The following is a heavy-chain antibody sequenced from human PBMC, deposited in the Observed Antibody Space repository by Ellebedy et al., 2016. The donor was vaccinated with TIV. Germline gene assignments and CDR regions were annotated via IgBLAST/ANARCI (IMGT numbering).Heavy chain of an antibody. CDR1: GFTFSSYG. Sequence: GGSLRLSXAASGFTFSSYGMHWVRQAPGKGLEWVAVISYDGSNKYYADSVKGRFTISRDNSKNTLNLQMNSLRAEDTAVYYCANGVELKSMWGQGTLVTVSS. CDR2: ISYDGSNK. V-gene: IGHV3-30*18. J-gene: IGHJ4*02. D-gene: IGHD1-7*01. CDR3: ANGVELKSM.